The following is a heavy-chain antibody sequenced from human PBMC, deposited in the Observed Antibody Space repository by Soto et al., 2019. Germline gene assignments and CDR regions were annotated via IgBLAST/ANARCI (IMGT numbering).Heavy chain of an antibody. CDR3: SGGYFDWLGPHSFDS. CDR1: GGSVSSGSYY. J-gene: IGHJ5*01. D-gene: IGHD3-9*01. CDR2: IYYSGST. V-gene: IGHV4-61*01. Sequence: SETLSLTCTVSGGSVSSGSYYWSWIRQPPGKGLEWIGYIYYSGSTNYNPSLKSRVTISVDTSKNQFSLKLSSVTAADTAVYYFSGGYFDWLGPHSFDSWGQGTLVTVSS.